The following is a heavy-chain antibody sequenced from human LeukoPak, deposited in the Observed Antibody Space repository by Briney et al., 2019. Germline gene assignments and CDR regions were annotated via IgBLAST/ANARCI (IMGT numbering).Heavy chain of an antibody. CDR1: GFTFSSYG. J-gene: IGHJ4*02. D-gene: IGHD2-15*01. V-gene: IGHV3-30*02. CDR3: AKVQYCSGGSCYSTPSVDY. Sequence: GGSLRLSCAASGFTFSSYGMHWVRQAPGKGLEWVAFIRYDGSNKYYADSVKGRFTISRDNYKHTLYLQMNSLRAEDTAVYYCAKVQYCSGGSCYSTPSVDYWGQGTLVTVSS. CDR2: IRYDGSNK.